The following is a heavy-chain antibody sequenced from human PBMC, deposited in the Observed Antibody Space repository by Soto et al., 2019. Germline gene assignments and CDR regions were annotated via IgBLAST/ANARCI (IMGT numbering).Heavy chain of an antibody. CDR2: ISSSSSTI. J-gene: IGHJ3*02. CDR3: ASNNYDFWSGYYPDDAFDI. CDR1: GFTFSSYS. D-gene: IGHD3-3*01. V-gene: IGHV3-48*01. Sequence: GGSLRLSCAASGFTFSSYSMNWVRQAPGKGLEWVSYISSSSSTIYYADSVKGRFTISRDNAKNSLYLQMNSLRAEDTAVYYCASNNYDFWSGYYPDDAFDIWGQGTMVTVSS.